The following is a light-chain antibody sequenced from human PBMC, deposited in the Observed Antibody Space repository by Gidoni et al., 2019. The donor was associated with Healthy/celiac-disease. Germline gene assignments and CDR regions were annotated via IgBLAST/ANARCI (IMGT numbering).Light chain of an antibody. J-gene: IGLJ2*01. CDR3: AAWDDSLNGVV. CDR2: SNN. V-gene: IGLV1-44*01. Sequence: QSVLTQPPSASGPPGQRVTISCSGSSSHIGSNTVNWYQQLPGTAPKLLIYSNNQRPSGVPDRFSGSKSGTSASLAISGLQSEDEADYYCAAWDDSLNGVVFGGGTKLTVL. CDR1: SSHIGSNT.